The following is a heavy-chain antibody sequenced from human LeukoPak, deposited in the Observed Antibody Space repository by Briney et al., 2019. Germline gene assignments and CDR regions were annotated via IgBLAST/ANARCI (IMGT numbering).Heavy chain of an antibody. J-gene: IGHJ4*02. CDR2: IYYSGST. CDR3: ARGSWSSSIDY. CDR1: GGSISSGDYY. Sequence: SETLSLTCAVSGGSISSGDYYWIWIRQPPGKGPEWIGYIYYSGSTYYNPSLKSRVTISGDTSKNQFSLKVNSVTAADTAVYYCARGSWSSSIDYWGQGTLVTVSS. V-gene: IGHV4-30-4*01. D-gene: IGHD6-6*01.